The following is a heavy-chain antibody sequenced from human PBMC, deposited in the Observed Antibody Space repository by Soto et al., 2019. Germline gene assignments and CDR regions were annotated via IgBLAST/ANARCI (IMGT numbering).Heavy chain of an antibody. J-gene: IGHJ6*03. V-gene: IGHV3-33*01. CDR1: GFTFSSYG. D-gene: IGHD2-2*01. CDR3: ARSLNCSSTSCPTHYYMDV. CDR2: IWYDGSNK. Sequence: PGGSLRLSCAASGFTFSSYGMHWVRQAPGKGLEWVAVIWYDGSNKYYADSVKGRFTISRDNSKNTLYLQMNSLRTEDTAVYYCARSLNCSSTSCPTHYYMDVWGKGTTVTVSS.